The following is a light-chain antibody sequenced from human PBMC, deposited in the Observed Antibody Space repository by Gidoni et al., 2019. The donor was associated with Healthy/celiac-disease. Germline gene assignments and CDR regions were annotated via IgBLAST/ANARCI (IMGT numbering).Light chain of an antibody. Sequence: DTVLTQSPATLSLSPGERATLSCRASQSVTSYLAWYQQKPGQAPRLLIYDASNRATGIPARFSGSGSGTDFTLTISSLEPEDFAVYYCRQRSNWRGLTFGGGTKVEIK. J-gene: IGKJ4*01. CDR2: DAS. CDR3: RQRSNWRGLT. V-gene: IGKV3-11*01. CDR1: QSVTSY.